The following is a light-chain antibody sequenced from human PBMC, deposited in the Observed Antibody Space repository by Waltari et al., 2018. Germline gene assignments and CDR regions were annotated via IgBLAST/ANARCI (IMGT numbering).Light chain of an antibody. J-gene: IGKJ1*01. CDR1: QSLLHSNGNTY. Sequence: DVVLTQSPLSLPVTLGQPASISCRSSQSLLHSNGNTYLIWFQQRPGQSPRRLIYTVSNRDSGVPDRFSGSGSGTDFTLKISRVEAEDVGVCYCMQGTHWPRTFGQGTKVEIK. CDR2: TVS. CDR3: MQGTHWPRT. V-gene: IGKV2-30*02.